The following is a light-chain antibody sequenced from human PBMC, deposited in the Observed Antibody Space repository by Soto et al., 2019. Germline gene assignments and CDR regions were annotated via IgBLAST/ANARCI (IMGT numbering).Light chain of an antibody. CDR2: CAS. J-gene: IGKJ1*01. CDR1: QSVSSSY. V-gene: IGKV3-20*01. CDR3: QQHGSSRRA. Sequence: QCPVTLSLSPSERATLSCSASQSVSSSYLAWYQQKHGQDPRILIYCASSRANGILERFSGSGSGTEFTITIIRLEPEDFAVYYCQQHGSSRRAFGEGTKVDIK.